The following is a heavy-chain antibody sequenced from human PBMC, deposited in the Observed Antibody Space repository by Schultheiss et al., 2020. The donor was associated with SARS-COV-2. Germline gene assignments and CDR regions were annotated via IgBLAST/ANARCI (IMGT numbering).Heavy chain of an antibody. CDR2: ISSSGSTI. J-gene: IGHJ3*02. Sequence: GGSLRLSCAASGFTFSSYSMNWVRQAPGKGLEWVSYISSSGSTIYYADSVKGRFTISRDNAKNSLYLQMNSLRAEDTAVYYCASVQPLGYCSGCSCYGAFDIWGQGTMVTVSS. CDR1: GFTFSSYS. D-gene: IGHD2-15*01. CDR3: ASVQPLGYCSGCSCYGAFDI. V-gene: IGHV3-48*04.